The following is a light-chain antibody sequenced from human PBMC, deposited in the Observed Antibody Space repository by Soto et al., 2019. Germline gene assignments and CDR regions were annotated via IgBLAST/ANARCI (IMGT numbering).Light chain of an antibody. CDR2: DTS. CDR3: QQRSDWPPT. CDR1: QSVAANY. Sequence: EVVLTQSPGTLSLSPGERATLSCRASQSVAANYLAWYQQKRGQAPRLLIYDTSIRATGVPARFSGSGSGTDFTLTISSLEAEDFAIYYCQQRSDWPPTFGQGTKV. J-gene: IGKJ1*01. V-gene: IGKV3D-20*02.